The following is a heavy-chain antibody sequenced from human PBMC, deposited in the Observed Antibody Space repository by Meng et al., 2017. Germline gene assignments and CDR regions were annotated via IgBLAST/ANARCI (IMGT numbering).Heavy chain of an antibody. D-gene: IGHD3-22*01. CDR2: INHSGST. CDR1: GGCFRGYY. CDR3: ARVPTYYYDSSGYYLFDY. V-gene: IGHV4-34*01. J-gene: IGHJ4*02. Sequence: GQLQQGGAGLLQPSETLSLPCAVYGGCFRGYYWSWIRQPPGKGLEWIGEINHSGSTNYNPSLKSRVTISVDTSKNQFSLKLSSVTAADTAVYYCARVPTYYYDSSGYYLFDYWGQGTLVTVSS.